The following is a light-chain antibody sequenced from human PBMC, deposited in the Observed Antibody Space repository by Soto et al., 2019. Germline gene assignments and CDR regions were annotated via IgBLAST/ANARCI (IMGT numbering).Light chain of an antibody. V-gene: IGKV3-20*01. CDR1: QSVSRTY. CDR3: QQYITSPPRLT. Sequence: EIVLTQSPGTLSLSPGERATLTCRASQSVSRTYLTWYQHKPGQAPRLLVFDVSTRATGIPDRFSGSGSGTDFPITISRLEPDDFAVYYCQQYITSPPRLTFGGGTRVEMK. J-gene: IGKJ4*01. CDR2: DVS.